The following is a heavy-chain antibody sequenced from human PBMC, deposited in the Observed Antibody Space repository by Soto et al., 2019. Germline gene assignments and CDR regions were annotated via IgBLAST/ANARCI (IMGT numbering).Heavy chain of an antibody. J-gene: IGHJ5*02. D-gene: IGHD3-22*01. CDR2: IIPILGIA. Sequence: QVQLVQSGAEVKKPGSSVKVSCKASGGTFSSYTISWVRQAPGQGLEWMGRIIPILGIANYAQKFQGRVTITADKSTSTAYMELSSLRSEDTAVYYCARTSEDDSSPLMYNWFDPWGQGTLVTVSS. V-gene: IGHV1-69*02. CDR1: GGTFSSYT. CDR3: ARTSEDDSSPLMYNWFDP.